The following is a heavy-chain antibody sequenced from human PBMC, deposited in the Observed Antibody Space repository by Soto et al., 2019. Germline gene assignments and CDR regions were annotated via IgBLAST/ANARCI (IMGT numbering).Heavy chain of an antibody. J-gene: IGHJ4*02. CDR1: EVIFSNSA. V-gene: IGHV3-30*04. CDR2: VSFDGSLK. D-gene: IGHD2-2*01. Sequence: VGSLRLSCVASEVIFSNSAMHWVRQAPGKGLEWVAVVSFDGSLKYYADSVEGRFTISRDSSKNTLYLQMNSLRPEDTAVYYCARDGPSSLTSYFDYWGQGTLVTVSS. CDR3: ARDGPSSLTSYFDY.